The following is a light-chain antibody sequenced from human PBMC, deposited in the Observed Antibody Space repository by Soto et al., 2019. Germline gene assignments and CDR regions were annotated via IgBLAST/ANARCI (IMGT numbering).Light chain of an antibody. CDR3: GGWDDSLSGPV. CDR2: GNT. J-gene: IGLJ2*01. CDR1: STNIGAGYG. V-gene: IGLV1-40*01. Sequence: QSVLTQPPSVSGAPGQRVSISCTGSSTNIGAGYGVHWYQQRPGTAPKLFIVGNTIRPSGVPDRFSGSKSGTSASLAISGLRSEDEADYYCGGWDDSLSGPVFGGGTKLTVL.